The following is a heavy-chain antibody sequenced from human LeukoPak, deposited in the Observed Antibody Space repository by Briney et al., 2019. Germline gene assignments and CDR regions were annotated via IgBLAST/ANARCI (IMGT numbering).Heavy chain of an antibody. J-gene: IGHJ6*02. D-gene: IGHD3-16*01. Sequence: GGSLRLSCAASGFIFSHYGIHWVRQAPGKGLEWVAVVWYDGKNKFYGDSVKGRFTISRDNSKNTVDLQMNSLRVEDTAVYYCAKRGTRATHGMDVWGQGTTVTVSS. CDR1: GFIFSHYG. V-gene: IGHV3-33*06. CDR3: AKRGTRATHGMDV. CDR2: VWYDGKNK.